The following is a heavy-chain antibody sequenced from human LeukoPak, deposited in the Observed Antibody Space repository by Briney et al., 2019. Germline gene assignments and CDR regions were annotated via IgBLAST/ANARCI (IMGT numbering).Heavy chain of an antibody. V-gene: IGHV3-74*01. Sequence: PGGSLRLSCAASGFTVSTNYMSWVRQAPGEGLLWVSRINGDGRITTYADSVKGQFTISRDNAKNTLYLQMNSLRAEDTAVYYCGRGGDIWGGYIDYWGQGSLVTVSS. J-gene: IGHJ4*02. D-gene: IGHD3-3*01. CDR1: GFTVSTNY. CDR3: GRGGDIWGGYIDY. CDR2: INGDGRIT.